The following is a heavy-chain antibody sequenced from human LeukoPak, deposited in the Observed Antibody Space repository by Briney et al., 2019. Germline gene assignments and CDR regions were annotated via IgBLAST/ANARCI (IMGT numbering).Heavy chain of an antibody. CDR3: AKDRGARDSRRYSSGWYGGGFDY. Sequence: GGSLRLSCAASGFTFRSYGMHWVRQAPGKGLEWVAVISYDGSEKYYADSVKGRFTISRDNSKNTLYLQMSSLRAEDTAVYYCAKDRGARDSRRYSSGWYGGGFDYWGQGTLVTVSS. CDR1: GFTFRSYG. D-gene: IGHD6-19*01. V-gene: IGHV3-30*18. CDR2: ISYDGSEK. J-gene: IGHJ4*02.